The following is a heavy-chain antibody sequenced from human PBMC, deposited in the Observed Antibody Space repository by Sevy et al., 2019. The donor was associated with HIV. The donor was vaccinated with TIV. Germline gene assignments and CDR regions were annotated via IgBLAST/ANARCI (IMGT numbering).Heavy chain of an antibody. CDR3: ARAPPYGSGSYHFDY. CDR1: GGSFSGYY. CDR2: TNPSRNT. V-gene: IGHV4-34*01. Sequence: SETLSLTCAVYGGSFSGYYLSWIRQPPGKGLEWIGETNPSRNTNYNPSLKSRVTMSVDTSKNQFSLKLSSVTAADTAVYFCARAPPYGSGSYHFDYWGQGTLVTVS. J-gene: IGHJ4*02. D-gene: IGHD3-10*01.